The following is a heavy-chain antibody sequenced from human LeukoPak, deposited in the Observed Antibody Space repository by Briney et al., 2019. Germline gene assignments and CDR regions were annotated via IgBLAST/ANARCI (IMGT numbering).Heavy chain of an antibody. D-gene: IGHD3-22*01. V-gene: IGHV3-21*01. Sequence: PGGSLRLSCAASGFTFRSYAMSWVRQAPGEGLEWVSSISISSNYIYYADSVEGRFTISRDNAKNSLYLQMNSLRAEDTAVYYCARDQTSLDGSSGYRKYSFGFWGQGTLVTVSS. J-gene: IGHJ4*02. CDR3: ARDQTSLDGSSGYRKYSFGF. CDR1: GFTFRSYA. CDR2: ISISSNYI.